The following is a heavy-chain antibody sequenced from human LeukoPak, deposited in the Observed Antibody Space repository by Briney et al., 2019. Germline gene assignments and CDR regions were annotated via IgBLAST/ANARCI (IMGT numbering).Heavy chain of an antibody. CDR1: GGSISSYY. CDR2: IYYSGST. CDR3: ARDRGIAAASDAFDI. Sequence: SETLSLTCTVSGGSISSYYWSWIRQPPGKGLEWIGYIYYSGSTNYNPSLKSRVTISVDTSKNQFSLKLSSVTAADTAVYYCARDRGIAAASDAFDIWGQGTMVTVSS. V-gene: IGHV4-59*01. J-gene: IGHJ3*02. D-gene: IGHD6-13*01.